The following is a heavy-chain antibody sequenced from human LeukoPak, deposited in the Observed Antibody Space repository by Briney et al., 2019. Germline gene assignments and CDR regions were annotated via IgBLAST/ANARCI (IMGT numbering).Heavy chain of an antibody. CDR3: TTAGIAAAAFDY. V-gene: IGHV3-15*01. J-gene: IGHJ4*02. D-gene: IGHD6-13*01. CDR2: IKSKTDGGTT. Sequence: GGSLRLSCAASGFTFSNAWMSWVRQAPGKGLEWVGRIKSKTDGGTTDYAAPVKGRFTISRDDSKNTLYLQVNSLKTEDTAVYYCTTAGIAAAAFDYWGQGTLVTVSS. CDR1: GFTFSNAW.